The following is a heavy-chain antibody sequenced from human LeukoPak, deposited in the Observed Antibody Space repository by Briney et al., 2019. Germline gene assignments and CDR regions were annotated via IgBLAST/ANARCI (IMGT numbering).Heavy chain of an antibody. CDR2: IYYSGST. CDR3: ASTGYSSSWLKYGMDV. D-gene: IGHD6-13*01. Sequence: SETLSLTCTVSGGSISSYYWSWIRQPPGKGLEWIGYIYYSGSTNYNPSLKSRVTILVDASKNQFSLKLSSVTAADTAVYYCASTGYSSSWLKYGMDVWGQGTTVTVSS. V-gene: IGHV4-59*01. CDR1: GGSISSYY. J-gene: IGHJ6*02.